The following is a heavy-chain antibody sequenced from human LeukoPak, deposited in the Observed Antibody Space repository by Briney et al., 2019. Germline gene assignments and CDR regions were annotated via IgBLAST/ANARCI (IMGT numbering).Heavy chain of an antibody. CDR1: GYTFTGYY. CDR3: ARDHPVAGIAFDI. D-gene: IGHD6-13*01. V-gene: IGHV1-2*02. Sequence: ASVKVSCKASGYTFTGYYMHWVRQAPGQGLEWMGWINPNSGGTNYAQKFQGRVTMTRDTSISTAYMELSRLRSDDTAVYYCARDHPVAGIAFDIWGQGTMVTVSS. J-gene: IGHJ3*02. CDR2: INPNSGGT.